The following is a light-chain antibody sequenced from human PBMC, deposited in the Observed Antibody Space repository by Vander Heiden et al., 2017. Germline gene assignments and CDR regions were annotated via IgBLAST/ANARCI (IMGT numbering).Light chain of an antibody. V-gene: IGLV1-51*01. CDR2: ENT. CDR3: GTWDVSLSTGV. CDR1: NSNIGNNY. Sequence: QSLLTQPPSVSAAPGPKVSISCSGNNSNIGNNYVSWYQQLPGTAPKLLIFENTKRPSGIPDRFSGSKSGTSATLGITGLQTGDEADYYCGTWDVSLSTGVFGGGTTLAVL. J-gene: IGLJ3*02.